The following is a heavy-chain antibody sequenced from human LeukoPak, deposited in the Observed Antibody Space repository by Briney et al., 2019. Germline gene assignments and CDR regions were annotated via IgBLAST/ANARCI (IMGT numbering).Heavy chain of an antibody. J-gene: IGHJ4*02. V-gene: IGHV4-61*02. CDR2: IYTSGST. D-gene: IGHD3-22*01. CDR1: GGSISSGSYY. Sequence: PSQTLSLTCSVSGGSISSGSYYWSWIRQPAGKGLDWIVRIYTSGSTNYNPSLKSRVTMSFDASNNQFSLRLSSVTAADTAVYYCARVTTGGYYNYWGQGTLVTVSS. CDR3: ARVTTGGYYNY.